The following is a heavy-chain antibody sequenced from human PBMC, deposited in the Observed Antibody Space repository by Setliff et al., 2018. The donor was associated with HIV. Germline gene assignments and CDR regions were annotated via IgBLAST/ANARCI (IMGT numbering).Heavy chain of an antibody. D-gene: IGHD2-2*01. CDR2: ISHSGST. Sequence: SETLSLTCGVFGGSFNNYSWNWFRQPPGRGLEWIGEISHSGSTSYNSSLESRVTMSVDTAKNQFSLEMRSLTAADTAVYYCARDQRLQGVQPPYWYFDLWGRGTLVTVSS. V-gene: IGHV4-34*01. J-gene: IGHJ2*01. CDR3: ARDQRLQGVQPPYWYFDL. CDR1: GGSFNNYS.